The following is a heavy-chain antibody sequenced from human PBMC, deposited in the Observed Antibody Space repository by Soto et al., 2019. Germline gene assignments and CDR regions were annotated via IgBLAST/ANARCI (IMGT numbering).Heavy chain of an antibody. Sequence: QVQLQESGPGLMKPSETLSLTCTVSGGSVSSGSYYWSWIRQPPGKGLEWIGYIYYSGSTNYNPSLKSRVTISVDTSKNQFSLKRSSVTAADTAVYYCARDRPDCSGGSCHEDYFDYWGQGTLVTVSS. V-gene: IGHV4-61*01. J-gene: IGHJ4*02. D-gene: IGHD2-15*01. CDR1: GGSVSSGSYY. CDR2: IYYSGST. CDR3: ARDRPDCSGGSCHEDYFDY.